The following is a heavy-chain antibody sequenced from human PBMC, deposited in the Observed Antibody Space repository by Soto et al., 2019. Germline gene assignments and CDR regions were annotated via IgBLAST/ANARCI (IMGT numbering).Heavy chain of an antibody. V-gene: IGHV6-1*01. D-gene: IGHD6-13*01. CDR3: ARDAVVLAAAGTDYYHYYMDV. CDR2: TYYRSKWYN. Sequence: SQTLSLTCVISGDSVSSNSAAWNWIRQSPSRGLEWLGRTYYRSKWYNDYAVSVKSRITINPDTSKNQFSLQLNSVTPEDTAVYYCARDAVVLAAAGTDYYHYYMDVWGKGTTVTVSS. J-gene: IGHJ6*03. CDR1: GDSVSSNSAA.